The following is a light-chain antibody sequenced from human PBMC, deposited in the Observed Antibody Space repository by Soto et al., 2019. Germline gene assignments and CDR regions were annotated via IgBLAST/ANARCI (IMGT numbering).Light chain of an antibody. CDR3: QKYNSAPRT. CDR1: RGISNY. V-gene: IGKV1-27*01. J-gene: IGKJ1*01. Sequence: DIQMTQSPSSLSASVGDRVTITCRASRGISNYLAWYQQKPGKVPKLLIYAASTLQSGVPSRFSGSGSGTDLTLTIISLQPEDVATYYCQKYNSAPRTFGQGTKVKIK. CDR2: AAS.